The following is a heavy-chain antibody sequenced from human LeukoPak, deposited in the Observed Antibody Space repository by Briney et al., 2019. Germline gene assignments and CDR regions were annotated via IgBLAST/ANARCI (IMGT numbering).Heavy chain of an antibody. V-gene: IGHV3-21*01. Sequence: GSLRLSCAASEFTFSTYSMNWVRQAPGKGLEWVSSISSGSTYIYYADSVKGRFTISRDNAKNSLYLQMDSLRAEDTALYYCARVGGNGWHTKWGQGTLVTVSS. CDR2: ISSGSTYI. D-gene: IGHD6-25*01. CDR3: ARVGGNGWHTK. J-gene: IGHJ4*02. CDR1: EFTFSTYS.